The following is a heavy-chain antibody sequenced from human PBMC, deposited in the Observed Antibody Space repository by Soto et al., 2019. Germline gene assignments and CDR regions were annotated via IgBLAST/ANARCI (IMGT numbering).Heavy chain of an antibody. V-gene: IGHV4-39*01. CDR2: MFYSGLT. D-gene: IGHD2-15*01. CDR3: APLSVSLSGPYGIHV. J-gene: IGHJ6*02. Sequence: SETLSLTCSISGYSVTSSDYYWAWIRQPPGKGLEWIGSMFYSGLTYYNPSLKSRVTLSVDTSKNQFSVRLNSVTAADTAVYYCAPLSVSLSGPYGIHVWGQGTTVTVSS. CDR1: GYSVTSSDYY.